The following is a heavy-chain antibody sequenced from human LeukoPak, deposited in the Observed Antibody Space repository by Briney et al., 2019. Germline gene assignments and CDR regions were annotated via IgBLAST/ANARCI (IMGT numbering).Heavy chain of an antibody. V-gene: IGHV3-21*01. CDR1: GFTFSSYS. Sequence: PGGSLRLSCAASGFTFSSYSMNWVRQAPGKGLEWVSGISPSGDITYYADSVKGRFTISRDNAKNTLYLQMNSLRAEDTAVYYCARARGSGYYSPFDYWGQGTLVTVSS. CDR2: ISPSGDIT. CDR3: ARARGSGYYSPFDY. D-gene: IGHD3-22*01. J-gene: IGHJ4*02.